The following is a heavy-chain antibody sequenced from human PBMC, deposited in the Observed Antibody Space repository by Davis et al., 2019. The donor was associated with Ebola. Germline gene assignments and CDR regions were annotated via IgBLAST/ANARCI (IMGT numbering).Heavy chain of an antibody. J-gene: IGHJ6*02. D-gene: IGHD6-13*01. Sequence: AASVKVSCKVTAGTFRSYALSWVRQAPGQGLEWMGGIVPMFGTPNYAQKFQGRVTMTRDTSTSTVYMELSSLRSEDTAVYYCARELIVIMAAAGTGAGDYYYYGMDVWGQGTTVTVSS. CDR2: IVPMFGTP. V-gene: IGHV1-69*05. CDR3: ARELIVIMAAAGTGAGDYYYYGMDV. CDR1: AGTFRSYA.